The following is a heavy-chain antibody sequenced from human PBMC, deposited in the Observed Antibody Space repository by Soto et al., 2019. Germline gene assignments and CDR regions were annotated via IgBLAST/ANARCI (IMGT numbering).Heavy chain of an antibody. CDR1: GDSVSSKSAA. CDR3: ARTGDYLVDX. D-gene: IGHD7-27*01. V-gene: IGHV6-1*01. J-gene: IGHJ4*02. CDR2: TYYRSKWSS. Sequence: QTLSLTCAISGDSVSSKSAAWHWIRQSPSRGLEWLGRTYYRSKWSSNYAVSVKSRITINPDTSKNQFSLQLRSVTPDDTAMYYCARTGDYLVDXWGQGTLVTVSX.